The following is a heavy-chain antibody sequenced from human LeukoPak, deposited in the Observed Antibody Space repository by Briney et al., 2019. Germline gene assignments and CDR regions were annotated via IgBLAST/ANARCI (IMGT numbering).Heavy chain of an antibody. V-gene: IGHV4-59*01. J-gene: IGHJ4*02. D-gene: IGHD3-22*01. Sequence: PSETLSLTCTVSGGSISSYYWSWMRQPPGKGLEWIGHIYYSGSTNYNPSLKSRVTISVDTSKNQCSLKLSSVTAADTAVYYCARFYDSSGALDYWGQGTLVTVSS. CDR3: ARFYDSSGALDY. CDR2: IYYSGST. CDR1: GGSISSYY.